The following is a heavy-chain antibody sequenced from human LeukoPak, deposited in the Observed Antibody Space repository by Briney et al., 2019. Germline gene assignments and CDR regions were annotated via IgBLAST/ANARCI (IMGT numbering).Heavy chain of an antibody. D-gene: IGHD6-13*01. Sequence: GGSLRLSCAASGFTFSSYAMSWVRQAPGKGLEWVSALSGSGGSTYYADSVKGRFTISRDNSKNTLYLQMNSLRAEDTAVYYCAKDQAAAGTGFDFDYWGQGTLVTVSP. CDR1: GFTFSSYA. CDR2: LSGSGGST. V-gene: IGHV3-23*01. J-gene: IGHJ4*02. CDR3: AKDQAAAGTGFDFDY.